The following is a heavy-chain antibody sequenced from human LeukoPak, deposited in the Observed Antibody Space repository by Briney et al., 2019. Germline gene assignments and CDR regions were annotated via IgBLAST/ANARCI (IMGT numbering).Heavy chain of an antibody. CDR1: GFTVSSNY. Sequence: GGSLRLSCAAPGFTVSSNYMSWVRQAPGKGLEWVSVIYSGGSTYYADSVKGRFTISRDNSKNTLYLQMNSLRAEDTAVYYCAREWPNCSGGSCQSGDAFDIWGQGTMVTVSS. CDR3: AREWPNCSGGSCQSGDAFDI. CDR2: IYSGGST. D-gene: IGHD2-15*01. J-gene: IGHJ3*02. V-gene: IGHV3-66*01.